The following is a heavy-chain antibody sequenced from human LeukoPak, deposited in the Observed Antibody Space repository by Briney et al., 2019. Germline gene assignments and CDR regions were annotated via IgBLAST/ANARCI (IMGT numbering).Heavy chain of an antibody. CDR1: GYTFTGYY. Sequence: ASVKVSCKASGYTFTGYYMHWVRQAPGQGLEWMGWINPNSGGTNYAQKFQGWVTMTRGTSISTAYMELSRLRSDDTAVYYCARGSITMVRGVISPNWFDPWGQGTLVTVSS. V-gene: IGHV1-2*04. CDR3: ARGSITMVRGVISPNWFDP. J-gene: IGHJ5*02. CDR2: INPNSGGT. D-gene: IGHD3-10*01.